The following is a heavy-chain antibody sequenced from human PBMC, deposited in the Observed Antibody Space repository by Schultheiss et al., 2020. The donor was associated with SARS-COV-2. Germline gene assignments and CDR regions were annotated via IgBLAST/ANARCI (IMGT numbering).Heavy chain of an antibody. CDR2: INPNSGGT. CDR1: GGTFSSYA. D-gene: IGHD2-15*01. J-gene: IGHJ4*03. V-gene: IGHV1-2*04. CDR3: ARGKDIVVVVDATNSPYYIDY. Sequence: ASVKVSCKASGGTFSSYAISWVRQAPGQGLEWMGWINPNSGGTNYAQKFQGWVTMTRDTSISTAYMELSRLRSEDTAVYYCARGKDIVVVVDATNSPYYIDYWGLGTVVTVSS.